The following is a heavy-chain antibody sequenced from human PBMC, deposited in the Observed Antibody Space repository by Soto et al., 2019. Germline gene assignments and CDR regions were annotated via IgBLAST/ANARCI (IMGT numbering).Heavy chain of an antibody. CDR2: IYHSGST. D-gene: IGHD3-3*01. CDR1: GGSISSGGYS. Sequence: ASETLSLTCAVSGGSISSGGYSWSWIRQPPGKGLEWIGYIYHSGSTYYNPSLKSRVTISVDRSKNQFSLKLSSVTAADTAVYYCARGVRIGRSGYFEYWGQGTLVTVSS. CDR3: ARGVRIGRSGYFEY. V-gene: IGHV4-30-2*01. J-gene: IGHJ4*02.